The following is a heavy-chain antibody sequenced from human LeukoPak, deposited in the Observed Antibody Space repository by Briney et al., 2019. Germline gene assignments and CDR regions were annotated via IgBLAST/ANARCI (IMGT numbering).Heavy chain of an antibody. Sequence: SVTVSCKTSGGTFGSHAFSWVRQAPGHGLEWMGGILPIFGAPNYAQKFQGRVTITADEATNTVYMELTRLRSEDTAVYYCARASKGGHGYNPPLGYWGQGTLVTVSS. CDR2: ILPIFGAP. J-gene: IGHJ4*02. CDR1: GGTFGSHA. V-gene: IGHV1-69*01. D-gene: IGHD5-24*01. CDR3: ARASKGGHGYNPPLGY.